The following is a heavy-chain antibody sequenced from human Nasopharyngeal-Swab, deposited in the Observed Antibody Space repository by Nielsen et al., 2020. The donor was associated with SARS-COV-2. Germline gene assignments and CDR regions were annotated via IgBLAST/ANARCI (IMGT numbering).Heavy chain of an antibody. J-gene: IGHJ4*02. CDR3: ARSRSYYASGSLFDF. CDR2: VSWNILAI. CDR1: GFTFDEYG. Sequence: GGSLRLSCAASGFTFDEYGMHWVRQAPGKGLEWVSGVSWNILAIAHADSGAGRFTISRDNGKNSLYLQMNSLRPEDTAFYYCARSRSYYASGSLFDFWGQGTLVTVSS. D-gene: IGHD3-10*01. V-gene: IGHV3-9*01.